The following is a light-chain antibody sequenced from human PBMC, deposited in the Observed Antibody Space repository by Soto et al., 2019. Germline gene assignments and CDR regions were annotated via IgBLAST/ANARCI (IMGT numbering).Light chain of an antibody. J-gene: IGKJ2*01. CDR1: QFISTY. CDR2: AAS. V-gene: IGKV1-39*01. CDR3: QQSYSPPRT. Sequence: DIQMTQSPSSLSASVGDRVTITCRASQFISTYLHWYQQKPGKAPNLLIYAASKLHSGVPSRFSGSGSGTDFTLIISSRQPEDFASYYGQQSYSPPRTFGQGTKLEI.